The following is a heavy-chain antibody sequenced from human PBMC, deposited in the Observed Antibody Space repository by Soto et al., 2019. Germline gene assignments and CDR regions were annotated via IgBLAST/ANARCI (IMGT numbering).Heavy chain of an antibody. CDR1: GVSFSSCS. V-gene: IGHV3-23*01. CDR2: FRSGRGDDNT. D-gene: IGHD3-10*01. J-gene: IGHJ4*02. Sequence: LRLSCEASGVSFSSCSMSCVRQGPGRGLGEVPAFRSGRGDDNTYYADPVRGRFTIAGDNSKTSLFLELNRLRAEDTAISYCATKVNSASRSPFFDYWGQGTLVTVSS. CDR3: ATKVNSASRSPFFDY.